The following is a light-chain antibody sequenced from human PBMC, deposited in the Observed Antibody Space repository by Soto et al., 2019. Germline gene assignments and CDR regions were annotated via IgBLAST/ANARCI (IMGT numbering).Light chain of an antibody. V-gene: IGKV1-5*01. CDR2: DAS. CDR1: QSISSW. J-gene: IGKJ1*01. CDR3: QQYNSYSRT. Sequence: DIQMTQSPSTLSASVGDRGTITCLAIQSISSWLAWFQLKPGKAPKLLIYDASSLEGGVPSRFSGSGSGTEFTLTISSLPPDDFATYYCQQYNSYSRTFGQGTKVDIK.